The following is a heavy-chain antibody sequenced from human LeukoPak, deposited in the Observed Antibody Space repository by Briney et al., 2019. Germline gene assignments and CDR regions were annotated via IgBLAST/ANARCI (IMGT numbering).Heavy chain of an antibody. CDR1: GDSTSDYY. Sequence: SETLSLTCTVSGDSTSDYYWSWIRQPPGKGLEWVAYLYYSGSTVYNPSLKSRVTISVDTSKKQISLKLSSVTAADSAVYYCVRRVRYFGQNDYWGQGTLVTVSS. D-gene: IGHD3-9*01. CDR3: VRRVRYFGQNDY. J-gene: IGHJ4*02. CDR2: LYYSGST. V-gene: IGHV4-59*08.